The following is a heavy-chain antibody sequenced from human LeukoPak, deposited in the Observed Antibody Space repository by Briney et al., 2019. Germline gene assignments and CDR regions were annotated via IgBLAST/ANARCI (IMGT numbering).Heavy chain of an antibody. CDR3: ARDSGSGSNDY. D-gene: IGHD1-26*01. CDR2: ISAGNGDT. V-gene: IGHV1-3*01. CDR1: GYTFTSYA. Sequence: ASVKVSCKASGYTFTSYAIHWVRQAPGQRLEWMGWISAGNGDTKYSQNFQGRVTFISNTSATTAFMELSSLRSEDAAVYYCARDSGSGSNDYWGQGTLVTVSS. J-gene: IGHJ4*02.